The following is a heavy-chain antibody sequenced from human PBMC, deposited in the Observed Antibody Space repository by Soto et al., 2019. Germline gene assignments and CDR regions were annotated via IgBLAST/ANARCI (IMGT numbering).Heavy chain of an antibody. D-gene: IGHD3-9*01. CDR3: ALGDLARYIDWLMGL. Sequence: QALLVQSGTEVRRPGASVKVSCEGSGYIFRRYGIHWVRQAPGKSFEWMGWINADDGGTQFSQKFQGRVTITRDTTARTAYMELSSLRSDDTAIYYCALGDLARYIDWLMGLWGRGTLVTVSS. V-gene: IGHV1-3*01. CDR1: GYIFRRYG. J-gene: IGHJ4*02. CDR2: INADDGGT.